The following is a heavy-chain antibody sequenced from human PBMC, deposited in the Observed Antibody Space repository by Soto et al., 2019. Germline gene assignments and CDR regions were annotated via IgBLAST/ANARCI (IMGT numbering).Heavy chain of an antibody. CDR2: IYYSGST. J-gene: IGHJ4*02. CDR3: ARDHRADYYDSSGYMDY. Sequence: PSETLSLTCTVSGGSISSGGYYWSWIRQHPGKGLEWIGYIYYSGSTYYNPSLKSRVTISVDTSKNQFSLKLSSVAAADTSVYYCARDHRADYYDSSGYMDYWGQGTLVTVSS. V-gene: IGHV4-31*03. D-gene: IGHD3-22*01. CDR1: GGSISSGGYY.